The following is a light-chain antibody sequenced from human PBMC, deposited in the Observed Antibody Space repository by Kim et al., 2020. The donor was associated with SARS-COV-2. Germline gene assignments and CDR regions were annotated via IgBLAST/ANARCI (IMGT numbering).Light chain of an antibody. CDR2: QDN. J-gene: IGLJ3*02. CDR3: QAWDSSTPWV. V-gene: IGLV3-1*01. Sequence: SYELTQPPSVSVYTGQTASITCSGDKLGDKYACWYQQKPGQSPVLVICQDNKRPSGIPERFSGSNSGNTATLTISGTQAMDEADYYCQAWDSSTPWVFGG. CDR1: KLGDKY.